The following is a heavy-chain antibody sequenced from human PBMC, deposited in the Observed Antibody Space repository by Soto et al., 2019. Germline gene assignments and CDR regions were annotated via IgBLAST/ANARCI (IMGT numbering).Heavy chain of an antibody. D-gene: IGHD2-2*01. Sequence: EVRLLESGGGLVHSGGSLRLSCAASGFSVSSNYMSWVRQAPGKGLEWVSGLYSGSDTYEIHYADSVRGRFTISRDNSKDTLFLQMHSLIVEDTALYFCASPVPGDCSAGRSCYAYFDYWGQGTLVTVSS. CDR1: GFSVSSNY. V-gene: IGHV3-66*01. CDR2: LYSGSDT. CDR3: ASPVPGDCSAGRSCYAYFDY. J-gene: IGHJ4*02.